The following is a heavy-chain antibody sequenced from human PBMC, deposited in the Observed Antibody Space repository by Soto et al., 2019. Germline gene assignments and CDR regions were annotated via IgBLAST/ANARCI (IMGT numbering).Heavy chain of an antibody. J-gene: IGHJ5*02. V-gene: IGHV4-30-4*01. D-gene: IGHD2-2*01. CDR1: GGSIRTGNFF. CDR3: ALAGGSNIGFDP. Sequence: QVQLQESGPGLVKPSQTLSLTCNVSGGSIRTGNFFWSWIRQPPGEGLEWLGYINHGGGSYYNPSLKSRLTISADTSNNHFSLTLTSVTAADTAIYYCALAGGSNIGFDPWGQGTLVTVSS. CDR2: INHGGGS.